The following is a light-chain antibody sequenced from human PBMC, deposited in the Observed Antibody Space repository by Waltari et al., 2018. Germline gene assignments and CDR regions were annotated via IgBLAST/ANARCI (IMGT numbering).Light chain of an antibody. CDR2: AAS. Sequence: DIQMTQSPPSLSASVGDRVTITCRASQNISRYLNWFQQKPGKAPNLLIYAASSLQSGVPSRFSGSGSATDFTLTISSLQPEDFATYFCQQTYSTLWTFGQGTKVEIK. V-gene: IGKV1-39*01. CDR3: QQTYSTLWT. CDR1: QNISRY. J-gene: IGKJ1*01.